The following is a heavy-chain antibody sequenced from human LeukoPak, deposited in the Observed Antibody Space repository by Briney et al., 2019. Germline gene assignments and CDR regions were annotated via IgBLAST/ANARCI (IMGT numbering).Heavy chain of an antibody. V-gene: IGHV3-21*01. D-gene: IGHD3-10*01. Sequence: SGGSLRLSCAASGFTSSNYNFYWVRQAPGKGLEWVSSISSTSSYIYYADSMKGRFTISRDNAKNSLYLQMNSLRAEDTAVYYCARALWSGPVYYGMDVWGQGTTVTVSS. J-gene: IGHJ6*02. CDR1: GFTSSNYN. CDR3: ARALWSGPVYYGMDV. CDR2: ISSTSSYI.